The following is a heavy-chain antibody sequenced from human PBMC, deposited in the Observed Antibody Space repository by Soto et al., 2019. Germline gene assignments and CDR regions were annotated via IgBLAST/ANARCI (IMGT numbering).Heavy chain of an antibody. CDR1: GINFSTAW. Sequence: EVQLVESGGGLVKPGGSLRLSCAASGINFSTAWMTWVRQTPGKGLEWVGRFKSKIDGGTTDYAASVKGRFTISRDESENKVYLQMNSLKTEDTALYYCTTARYYSDSGSYWFDPWGQGTLVTVTS. CDR2: FKSKIDGGTT. V-gene: IGHV3-15*01. CDR3: TTARYYSDSGSYWFDP. D-gene: IGHD3-10*01. J-gene: IGHJ5*02.